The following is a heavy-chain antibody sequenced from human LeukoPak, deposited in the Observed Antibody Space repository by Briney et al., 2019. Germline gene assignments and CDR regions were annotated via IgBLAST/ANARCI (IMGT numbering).Heavy chain of an antibody. CDR1: GYSISSGYY. Sequence: SETLSLTCTVSGYSISSGYYWGWIRQPPGKGLEWIGSIYHSGSTYYNPSLKSRVTISVDTSKSQFSLKLSSVTAADTAVYYCARDSPPGGYSYGGVDYWGQGTLVTVSS. CDR3: ARDSPPGGYSYGGVDY. V-gene: IGHV4-38-2*02. J-gene: IGHJ4*02. CDR2: IYHSGST. D-gene: IGHD5-18*01.